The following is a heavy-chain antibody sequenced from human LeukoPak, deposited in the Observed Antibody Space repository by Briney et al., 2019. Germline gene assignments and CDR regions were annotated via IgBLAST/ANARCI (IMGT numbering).Heavy chain of an antibody. V-gene: IGHV4-34*01. CDR1: GGSFSGYY. CDR2: INHSGST. Sequence: SETLSLTCAVYGGSFSGYYWSWIRQTPGKGLEWIGEINHSGSTNYNPSLKSRVTISVDTSKNQFSLKLSSVTAADTAVYYCARGGVTGAADVWGQGTTVTVSS. D-gene: IGHD2-21*02. J-gene: IGHJ6*02. CDR3: ARGGVTGAADV.